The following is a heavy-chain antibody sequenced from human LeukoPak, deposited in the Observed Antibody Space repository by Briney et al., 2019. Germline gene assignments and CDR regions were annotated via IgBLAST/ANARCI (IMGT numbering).Heavy chain of an antibody. CDR3: ARDLDTIFGVFDY. V-gene: IGHV3-30-3*01. J-gene: IGHJ4*02. CDR1: GFTFRNYV. D-gene: IGHD3-3*01. CDR2: TSSDLNVK. Sequence: GGSLRLSCAASGFTFRNYVIHWVRQAPGKGLEWVAVTSSDLNVKLYADSVKGRFTISRDNSKNTLYLQMNSLRAEDTAVYYCARDLDTIFGVFDYWGQGTLVTVSS.